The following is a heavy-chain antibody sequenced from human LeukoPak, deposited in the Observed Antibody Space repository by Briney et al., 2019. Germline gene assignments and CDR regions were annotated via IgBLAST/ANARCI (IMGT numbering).Heavy chain of an antibody. D-gene: IGHD3-10*01. Sequence: SETLSLTCTVSGGSISTYYWSWIRQPAGKGLEWIGHIYTSGSTNYNPSLKSRVTMSVDTPKNQFSLKLSSVTAADTALYYCARSYGSGSSNWFDPWGQGTLVTVSS. J-gene: IGHJ5*02. CDR1: GGSISTYY. V-gene: IGHV4-4*07. CDR2: IYTSGST. CDR3: ARSYGSGSSNWFDP.